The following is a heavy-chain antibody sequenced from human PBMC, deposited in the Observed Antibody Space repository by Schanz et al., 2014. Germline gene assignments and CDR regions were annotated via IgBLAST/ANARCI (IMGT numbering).Heavy chain of an antibody. CDR1: GFTFSSYW. CDR2: IKSDGSST. D-gene: IGHD3-10*01. J-gene: IGHJ5*02. Sequence: VHLMESGGGVVQPGGSLRLSCAASGFTFSSYWMHWVRQVPGKGLVWVSRIKSDGSSTSYTDSVKGRFTISRDNAKNTLYLQMNSLRAEDTAVYYCARPALWCGDNCFDPWGQGTLVTVSS. V-gene: IGHV3-74*02. CDR3: ARPALWCGDNCFDP.